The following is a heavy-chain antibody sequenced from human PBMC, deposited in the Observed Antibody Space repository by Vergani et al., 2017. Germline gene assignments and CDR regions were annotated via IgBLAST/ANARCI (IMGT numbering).Heavy chain of an antibody. Sequence: EVQLVESGGGLVQPGRSLRLSCAASGFTFDDYAMHWVRQAPGKGLEWVSGISWNSGSIGYADSVKGRFTISRDNAKNSLYLQMNSLRAEDTALYYCAKVRRGPLWSNYYFDYWGQGTLVTVSS. V-gene: IGHV3-9*01. J-gene: IGHJ4*02. CDR3: AKVRRGPLWSNYYFDY. CDR1: GFTFDDYA. CDR2: ISWNSGSI. D-gene: IGHD3-10*01.